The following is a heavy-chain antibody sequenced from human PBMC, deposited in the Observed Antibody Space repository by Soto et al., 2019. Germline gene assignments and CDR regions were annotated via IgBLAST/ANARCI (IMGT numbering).Heavy chain of an antibody. J-gene: IGHJ3*02. D-gene: IGHD2-2*01. V-gene: IGHV3-48*01. Sequence: GGSLRLSCAASGFTFSSYSMNWVRQAPGKGLEWVSYISSSSSTIYYADSVKGRFTISRDNAKNSLYLQMNSLRAEDTAVYYCARGGGDIVVVPAAPDAFDIWGQGTMVTVSS. CDR3: ARGGGDIVVVPAAPDAFDI. CDR1: GFTFSSYS. CDR2: ISSSSSTI.